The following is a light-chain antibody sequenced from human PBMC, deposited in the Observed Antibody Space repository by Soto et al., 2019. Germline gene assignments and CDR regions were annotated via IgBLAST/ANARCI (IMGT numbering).Light chain of an antibody. Sequence: EIVMTQSPATLSVSPGERATLSCRASQSISIHLAWYQQKPGQAPRLLIYGASTRDTGTPARFSGSGSGTELTLTISSLQSEYFAVYYCQQYNNWPSWTFGQGTKVEIK. CDR2: GAS. V-gene: IGKV3-15*01. J-gene: IGKJ1*01. CDR1: QSISIH. CDR3: QQYNNWPSWT.